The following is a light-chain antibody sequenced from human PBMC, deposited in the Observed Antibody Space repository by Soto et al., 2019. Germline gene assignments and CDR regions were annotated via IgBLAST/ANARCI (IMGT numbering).Light chain of an antibody. V-gene: IGLV1-40*01. CDR1: SSNIGAGYD. Sequence: QSVLTQPPSVSGAPGQRVTLSCTGSSSNIGAGYDVHWYQPLPGTAPKLLIYGNSKRPSGVPDRFSGSKSGTSASLAITWLQAEDDSDYYCQSYDSSLSGSVFGGGTQLTVL. CDR3: QSYDSSLSGSV. CDR2: GNS. J-gene: IGLJ2*01.